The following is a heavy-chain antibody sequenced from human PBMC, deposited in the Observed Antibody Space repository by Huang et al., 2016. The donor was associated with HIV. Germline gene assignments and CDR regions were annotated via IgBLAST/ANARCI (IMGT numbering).Heavy chain of an antibody. V-gene: IGHV3-30*18. Sequence: QVHLVESGGGVVQPGGSLRLSCAASGFKLSGFGMHWVRQAPGKGLEWVAVISYDGRSQFYTDSVKGRFNISRENSDNTLCLQMKGLRPDDTAVYYCAKESRWFSDFDHWGQGVLVSVSS. CDR3: AKESRWFSDFDH. J-gene: IGHJ4*02. D-gene: IGHD2-15*01. CDR2: ISYDGRSQ. CDR1: GFKLSGFG.